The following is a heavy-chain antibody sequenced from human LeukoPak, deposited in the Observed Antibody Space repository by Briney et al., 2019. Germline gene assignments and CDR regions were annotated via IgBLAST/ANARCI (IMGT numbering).Heavy chain of an antibody. D-gene: IGHD1-1*01. CDR3: ARPPAYTSWTYAFDI. CDR2: VSYSGTT. CDR1: GDSIGETNYY. Sequence: SETLSLTCTVSGDSIGETNYYWGWIRQPPGTGLEWIGSVSYSGTTYYNPSLRSRVTISVDTSKNQFSLNLSSVTATDTAVYYCARPPAYTSWTYAFDIWGQGTMVTVSS. J-gene: IGHJ3*02. V-gene: IGHV4-39*01.